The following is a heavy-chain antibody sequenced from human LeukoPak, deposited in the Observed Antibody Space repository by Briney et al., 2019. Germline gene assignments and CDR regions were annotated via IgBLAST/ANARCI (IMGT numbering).Heavy chain of an antibody. V-gene: IGHV6-1*01. CDR3: ARRLTQYDCFDP. CDR1: GDSVSSNSVT. D-gene: IGHD2-2*01. Sequence: SQTLSLTCAISGDSVSSNSVTWNWIRQAPSRGLEWLGRTYYRSTWYNDYAVSVRGRITVNPDTSKNQFSLHLNSVTPEDTAVYYCARRLTQYDCFDPWGQGILVTVSS. CDR2: TYYRSTWYN. J-gene: IGHJ5*02.